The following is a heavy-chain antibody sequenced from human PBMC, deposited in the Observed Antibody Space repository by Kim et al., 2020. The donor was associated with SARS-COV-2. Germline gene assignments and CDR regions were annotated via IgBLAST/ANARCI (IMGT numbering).Heavy chain of an antibody. V-gene: IGHV3-43D*03. Sequence: GGSLRLSCAASGFTFDDYAMHWVRQAPGKGLEWVSLISWDGGSTYYADSVKGRFTISRDNSKNSLYLQMNSLRAEDTASYYCAKDIGGGPIAARHNYYY. D-gene: IGHD6-6*01. CDR2: ISWDGGST. CDR3: AKDIGGGPIAARHNYYY. CDR1: GFTFDDYA. J-gene: IGHJ6*01.